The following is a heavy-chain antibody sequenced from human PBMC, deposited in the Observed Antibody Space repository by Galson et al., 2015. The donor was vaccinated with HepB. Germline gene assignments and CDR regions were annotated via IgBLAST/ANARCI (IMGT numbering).Heavy chain of an antibody. Sequence: SLRLSCAASGFTFGDYAMSWFRQAPGKGLEWVGFIRSKAYGGTTEYAASVKGRFTISRDDYKSIAYLQMNSLKTEDTAVYYCTRDISVYGDYGMDVWGKGTTVTVSS. J-gene: IGHJ6*04. CDR3: TRDISVYGDYGMDV. CDR2: IRSKAYGGTT. V-gene: IGHV3-49*03. D-gene: IGHD4-17*01. CDR1: GFTFGDYA.